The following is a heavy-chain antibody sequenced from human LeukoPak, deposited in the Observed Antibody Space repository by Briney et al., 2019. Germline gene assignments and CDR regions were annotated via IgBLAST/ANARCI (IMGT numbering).Heavy chain of an antibody. Sequence: PGESLKISCKGSGYSFTSYWIGWVRQMPGKGLEWMGIIYPGDSDTRYSPSFQGQVTISADKSISTAYLQWSSLKASDTAMYYCARRVDIVATIPAYYFDYWGQGTLVTVSS. CDR3: ARRVDIVATIPAYYFDY. CDR1: GYSFTSYW. D-gene: IGHD5-12*01. V-gene: IGHV5-51*01. CDR2: IYPGDSDT. J-gene: IGHJ4*02.